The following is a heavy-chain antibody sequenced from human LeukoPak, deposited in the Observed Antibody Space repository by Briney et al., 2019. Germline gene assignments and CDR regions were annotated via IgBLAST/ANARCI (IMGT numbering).Heavy chain of an antibody. CDR1: GFTFSSYE. V-gene: IGHV3-48*03. J-gene: IGHJ4*02. Sequence: GGSLRLSCAASGFTFSSYEMNWVRQAPGKGLEWVSYISSSGSTIYYADSVKGRFTISRDNAENSLYLQMNSLRAEDTAVYYCARGYSSGWFPFDYWGQGTLVTVSS. CDR3: ARGYSSGWFPFDY. CDR2: ISSSGSTI. D-gene: IGHD6-19*01.